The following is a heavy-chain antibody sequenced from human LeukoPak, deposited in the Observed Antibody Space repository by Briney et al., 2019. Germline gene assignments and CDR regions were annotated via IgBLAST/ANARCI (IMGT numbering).Heavy chain of an antibody. D-gene: IGHD5-24*01. CDR3: ARDLGDGYNFFDY. J-gene: IGHJ4*02. V-gene: IGHV1-69*13. CDR1: GGTFSSYA. Sequence: SVKVSCKASGGTFSSYAISWVRQAPGQGLEWMGGIIPIFGTANYAQKFQGRVTITADESTSTAYMELSSLRSEDTAVYYCARDLGDGYNFFDYWGQGTLVTVSS. CDR2: IIPIFGTA.